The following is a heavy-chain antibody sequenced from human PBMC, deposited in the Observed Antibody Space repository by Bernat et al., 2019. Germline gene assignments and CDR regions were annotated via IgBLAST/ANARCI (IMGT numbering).Heavy chain of an antibody. J-gene: IGHJ4*02. Sequence: EVQLVESGGGLVQPGGSLRLSCAASGFTFSSYAMHWVRQAPGKGLEYVSAISSNGGSTYYANSVKDRFTISRDNSKNTLYLQMGSLRAEDMAVYYCARGPWFGELLYLGFDYWGQGTLVTVSS. CDR2: ISSNGGST. D-gene: IGHD3-10*01. CDR3: ARGPWFGELLYLGFDY. CDR1: GFTFSSYA. V-gene: IGHV3-64*01.